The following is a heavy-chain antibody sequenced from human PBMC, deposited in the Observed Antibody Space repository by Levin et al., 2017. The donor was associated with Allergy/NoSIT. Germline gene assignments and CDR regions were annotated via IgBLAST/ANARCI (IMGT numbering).Heavy chain of an antibody. CDR3: ARVVYSPTTYYGMDV. CDR1: GYTFTGYY. D-gene: IGHD5-12*01. CDR2: INPNSGGT. J-gene: IGHJ6*02. V-gene: IGHV1-2*02. Sequence: PGESLKISCKASGYTFTGYYMHWVRQAPGQRLEWMGWINPNSGGTNFAQKFQGRVTTTRDTSISTAYMELRRLRSDDTAVYYCARVVYSPTTYYGMDVWGQGTTVTVSS.